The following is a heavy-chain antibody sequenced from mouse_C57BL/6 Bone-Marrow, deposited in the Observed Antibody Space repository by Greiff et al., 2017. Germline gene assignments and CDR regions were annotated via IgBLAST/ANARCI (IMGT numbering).Heavy chain of an antibody. V-gene: IGHV2-2*01. CDR1: GFSLTSYG. J-gene: IGHJ3*01. Sequence: VKLMESGPGLVPPSQSLSITCTVSGFSLTSYGVHWVRQSPGKGLEWLGVIWSGGSTDYNAAFISRLSISKDNSKSQVFFKMNSLQADDTAIYYCSRNGGSGRGFAYWGQGTLVTVSA. CDR3: SRNGGSGRGFAY. CDR2: IWSGGST. D-gene: IGHD4-1*01.